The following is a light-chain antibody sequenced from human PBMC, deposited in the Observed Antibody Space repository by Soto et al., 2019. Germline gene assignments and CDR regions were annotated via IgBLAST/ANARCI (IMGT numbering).Light chain of an antibody. J-gene: IGLJ3*02. V-gene: IGLV7-43*01. Sequence: QTVVTQEPSLTVSPGGTVTLTCASSTGAVTSGYYPNWFQQKPGQAPRALIYSTSNKQSWTPARFSGSLLGGKAALTLSGVQPEDEAEYYCLIYYGAAPVFGGGTKLTVL. CDR3: LIYYGAAPV. CDR2: STS. CDR1: TGAVTSGYY.